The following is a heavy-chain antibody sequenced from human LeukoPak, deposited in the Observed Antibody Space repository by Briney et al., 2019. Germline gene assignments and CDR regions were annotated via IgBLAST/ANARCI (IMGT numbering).Heavy chain of an antibody. CDR2: IKQDGSEK. V-gene: IGHV3-7*03. CDR1: GFTFSSYW. CDR3: AREAVAGHIDY. J-gene: IGHJ4*02. Sequence: GGSLRLSCAASGFTFSSYWMSWVRQAPGKGLEWVANIKQDGSEKYYVDSVKGRFTISRDNAKNSLYLQINSLRAEDTAVYYCAREAVAGHIDYWGQGTLVTVSS. D-gene: IGHD6-19*01.